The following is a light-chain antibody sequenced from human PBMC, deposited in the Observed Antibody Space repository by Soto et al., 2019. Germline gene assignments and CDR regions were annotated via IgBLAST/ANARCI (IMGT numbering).Light chain of an antibody. Sequence: EIVMTQSPATLSVSPGERATLSCRTSQSVGSDLAWYQQKPGQAPRLLIYGASTRATGIPARFSGSGSGTEFTLTISSLQSEDFAVYYCQHYNNWPLTFGGGTKVGIK. V-gene: IGKV3-15*01. CDR2: GAS. J-gene: IGKJ4*01. CDR3: QHYNNWPLT. CDR1: QSVGSD.